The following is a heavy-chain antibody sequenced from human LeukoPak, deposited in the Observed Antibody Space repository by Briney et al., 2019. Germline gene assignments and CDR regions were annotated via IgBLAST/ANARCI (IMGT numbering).Heavy chain of an antibody. Sequence: GGSLRLSCAASGFTFSTSWMTWVRQAPGKGLEFVANIKHDGSEKYYVDSVKGRFTISRDNAKNSLYLQMNSLRAEDTAVYYCARAKAAGLRFYYYMDVWGKGTTVTVSS. CDR2: IKHDGSEK. V-gene: IGHV3-7*01. CDR3: ARAKAAGLRFYYYMDV. J-gene: IGHJ6*03. D-gene: IGHD6-13*01. CDR1: GFTFSTSW.